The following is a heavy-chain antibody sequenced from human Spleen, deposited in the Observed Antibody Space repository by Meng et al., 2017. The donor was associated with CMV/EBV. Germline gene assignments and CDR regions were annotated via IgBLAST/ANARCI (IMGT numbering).Heavy chain of an antibody. CDR1: GLTFSDAW. CDR3: TTEKGGGDCYDY. CDR2: IKSKTDGGTT. V-gene: IGHV3-15*01. J-gene: IGHJ4*02. Sequence: GGSLRLSCAASGLTFSDAWMSWVRQAPGKGLEWVGRIKSKTDGGTTDYAAPVKGRFTISRDDSKNTLYVQLNGLKTEDTAVYYCTTEKGGGDCYDYWGQGTLVTVSS. D-gene: IGHD2-21*01.